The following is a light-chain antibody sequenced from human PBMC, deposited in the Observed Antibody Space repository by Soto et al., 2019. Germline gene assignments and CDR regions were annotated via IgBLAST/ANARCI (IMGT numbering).Light chain of an antibody. J-gene: IGKJ3*01. CDR2: LGS. CDR1: QSLLHTNGYNY. Sequence: DIVMTQSPLSLPVTPGEPASISCKSSQSLLHTNGYNYLDWYLQKPGQSPQLLIYLGSNRASGVPDRFSGSGSGTDFTLRISRVEAEDVGVYYCMQALQTPVTFGPGTKVDFK. CDR3: MQALQTPVT. V-gene: IGKV2-28*01.